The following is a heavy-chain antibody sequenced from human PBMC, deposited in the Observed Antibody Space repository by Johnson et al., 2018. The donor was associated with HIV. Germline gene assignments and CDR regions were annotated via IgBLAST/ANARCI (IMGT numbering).Heavy chain of an antibody. CDR3: AGVSMTVVGGDAFDI. D-gene: IGHD3-22*01. J-gene: IGHJ3*02. CDR2: IYSGGST. V-gene: IGHV3-53*01. Sequence: VQLVESGGGLIQPGGSLRLSCAASGFTVSSNYMRWVRQAPGKGLEWVAVIYSGGSTYYAASVMGRLIISRENSKNTLYLQMKSLRAEETALYHCAGVSMTVVGGDAFDIWGQGTMVTVSS. CDR1: GFTVSSNY.